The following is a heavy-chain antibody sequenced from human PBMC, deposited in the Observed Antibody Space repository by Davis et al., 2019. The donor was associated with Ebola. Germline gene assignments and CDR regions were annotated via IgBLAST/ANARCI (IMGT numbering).Heavy chain of an antibody. CDR2: IYYSGST. D-gene: IGHD5-12*01. V-gene: IGHV4-39*01. CDR1: GGSISSSSYY. Sequence: PGGSLRLSCTVSGGSISSSSYYWGWIRQPPGKGLEWIGSIYYSGSTYYNPSLKSRVTISVDTSKNQFSLKLSSVTAADTAVYYCARPRVDADAFDIWGQGTMVTVSS. J-gene: IGHJ3*02. CDR3: ARPRVDADAFDI.